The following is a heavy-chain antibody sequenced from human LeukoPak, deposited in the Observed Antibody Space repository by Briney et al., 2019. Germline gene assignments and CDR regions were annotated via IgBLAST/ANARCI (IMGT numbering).Heavy chain of an antibody. CDR2: TYYRSKWCN. CDR3: ASKGYSSGWSRDASDI. V-gene: IGHV6-1*01. Sequence: SQTLSLTCAISGDSVSSNSAAWNRIRQSPSRGLEWLGRTYYRSKWCNDYAVSVKSRITINPDTSKNQFSLQLNSVTPEDTAVYYCASKGYSSGWSRDASDIWGQGTMVTVSS. D-gene: IGHD6-19*01. CDR1: GDSVSSNSAA. J-gene: IGHJ3*02.